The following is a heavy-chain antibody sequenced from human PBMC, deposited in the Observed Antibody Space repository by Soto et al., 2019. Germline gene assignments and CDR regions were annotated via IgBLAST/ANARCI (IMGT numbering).Heavy chain of an antibody. CDR2: INSDGSST. CDR1: GFTFSSYW. J-gene: IGHJ6*02. V-gene: IGHV3-74*01. CDR3: ARGGYYYYYGMDV. D-gene: IGHD5-12*01. Sequence: SLRLSCAASGFTFSSYWMHWVRQAPGKGLVWVSRINSDGSSTSYADSVKGRFTISRDNAKNTLYLQMNSLRAEDTAVYYCARGGYYYYYGMDVWGQGTTVTVSS.